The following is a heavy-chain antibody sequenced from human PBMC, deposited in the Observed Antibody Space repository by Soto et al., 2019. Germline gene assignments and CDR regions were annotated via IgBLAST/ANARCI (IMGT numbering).Heavy chain of an antibody. J-gene: IGHJ5*02. CDR3: ARARRLEHWFDP. D-gene: IGHD5-12*01. CDR1: GGSLFGDY. Sequence: PSETLSLTCAVSGGSLFGDYCTWIRQPAGGGLEWIGRINSDGNTNYSPSLKSRVTMSVDPSRKHFSLNLTSVTAAVTASSFCARARRLEHWFDPWGPGIQVTVTS. CDR2: INSDGNT. V-gene: IGHV4-4*07.